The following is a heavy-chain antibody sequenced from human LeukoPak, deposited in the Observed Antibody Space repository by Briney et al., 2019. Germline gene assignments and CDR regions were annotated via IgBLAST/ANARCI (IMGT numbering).Heavy chain of an antibody. J-gene: IGHJ4*02. D-gene: IGHD2-15*01. CDR3: ATTPYCSGSTCYFDH. CDR2: IYYSGST. V-gene: IGHV4-39*01. CDR1: GGSISSSSYS. Sequence: SETLSLTCTVSGGSISSSSYSWGWIRQPPGKGLEWIGSIYYSGSTYYNPSLKSRVTISVDTSKNQFSLKLSSVTAADTAVYYCATTPYCSGSTCYFDHWGQGTLVTVSS.